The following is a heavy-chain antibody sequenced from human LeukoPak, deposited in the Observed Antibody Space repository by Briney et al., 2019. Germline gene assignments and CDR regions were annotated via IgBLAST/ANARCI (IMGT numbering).Heavy chain of an antibody. J-gene: IGHJ4*02. CDR2: IKQDGSEK. Sequence: GGSLRLSCAASGFTFSSYWMSWVRPAPGKGLEWVANIKQDGSEKYYVDSVKGRFTISRDNAKNSLYLQMNSLRAEDTAVYYCARELNYYDSSGYNPLDYWGQGTLVTVSS. CDR3: ARELNYYDSSGYNPLDY. V-gene: IGHV3-7*01. D-gene: IGHD3-22*01. CDR1: GFTFSSYW.